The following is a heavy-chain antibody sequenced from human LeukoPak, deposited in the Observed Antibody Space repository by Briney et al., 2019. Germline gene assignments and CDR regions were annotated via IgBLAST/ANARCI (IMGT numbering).Heavy chain of an antibody. V-gene: IGHV4-39*01. CDR1: GGSIGSSSYY. CDR3: AHLHAANDNEPNDY. CDR2: IYYSGST. D-gene: IGHD1-1*01. J-gene: IGHJ4*02. Sequence: SETLSLTCTVSGGSIGSSSYYWGWIRQPPGKGLEWIGSIYYSGSTYYNPSPKSRVTISVDTSKNQFSLKLSSVTAADTAVYYCAHLHAANDNEPNDYWGQGTLVTVSS.